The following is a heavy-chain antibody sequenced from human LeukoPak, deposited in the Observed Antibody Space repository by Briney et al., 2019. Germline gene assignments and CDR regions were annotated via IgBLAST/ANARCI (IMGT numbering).Heavy chain of an antibody. CDR1: AYTFNAFY. Sequence: GASVKVSCKASAYTFNAFYIHWVRQAPGQGLEWMGWINPTSGGTYYGQKFHGRLSLTRDTPTSTVYMEMTMLKSDDTATYYCARCRTGYYASRLDPWGQGTLVSVSS. D-gene: IGHD2-2*01. J-gene: IGHJ5*02. V-gene: IGHV1-2*02. CDR2: INPTSGGT. CDR3: ARCRTGYYASRLDP.